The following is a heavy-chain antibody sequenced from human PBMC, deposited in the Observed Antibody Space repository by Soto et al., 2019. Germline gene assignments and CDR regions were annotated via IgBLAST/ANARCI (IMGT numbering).Heavy chain of an antibody. Sequence: ETRSLTCTGSVDSISSYYWSWIRQPPGKGLEWIGYIYYSGSTNYNPSLKSRVTISVDTSKNQFSLKLSSVTAADTAVYYCAACAREGGLLWFGELLYPLDYYYGMDVWGQGTTVIVSS. J-gene: IGHJ6*02. CDR3: AACAREGGLLWFGELLYPLDYYYGMDV. CDR1: VDSISSYY. D-gene: IGHD3-10*01. V-gene: IGHV4-59*01. CDR2: IYYSGST.